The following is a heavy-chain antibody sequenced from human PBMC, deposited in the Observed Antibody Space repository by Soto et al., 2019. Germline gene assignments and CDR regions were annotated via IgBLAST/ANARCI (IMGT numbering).Heavy chain of an antibody. J-gene: IGHJ5*02. CDR1: GFTFSDYY. V-gene: IGHV3-11*01. D-gene: IGHD2-2*02. Sequence: VGSLRLSCAASGFTFSDYYMSWIRQAPGKGLEWVSYISSSGSTIYYADSVKGRFTISRDNAKNSLYLQMNSLRAEDTAVYYCARYCSSTSCYNNWFDPWGQGTLVTVSS. CDR2: ISSSGSTI. CDR3: ARYCSSTSCYNNWFDP.